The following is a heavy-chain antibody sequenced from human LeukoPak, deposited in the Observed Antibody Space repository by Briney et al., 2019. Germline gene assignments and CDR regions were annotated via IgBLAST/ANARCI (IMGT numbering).Heavy chain of an antibody. V-gene: IGHV1-46*01. CDR2: INPSGGST. D-gene: IGHD3-9*01. J-gene: IGHJ6*03. CDR3: ARAHYDILTGSLQYYYYYMDV. CDR1: GYTFTSYY. Sequence: ASVKVSCKASGYTFTSYYMHWVRQAPGQGLEWMGIINPSGGSTSYAQKFQGRVTMTRDMSTSTVYMELSSLRSEDTAVYYCARAHYDILTGSLQYYYYYMDVWGKGTTVTVSS.